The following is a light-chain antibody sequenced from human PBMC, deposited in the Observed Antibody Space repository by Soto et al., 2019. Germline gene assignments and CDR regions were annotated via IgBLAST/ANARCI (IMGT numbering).Light chain of an antibody. V-gene: IGKV1-27*01. CDR1: QGISNY. J-gene: IGKJ1*01. Sequence: DIQMTQSPSSLSASVGDRVTITCRARQGISNYLAWYQQKPVKVPKLLIYAASTLQSVVPSRFSGSGSGTDFTLTISCLQPEDVATYYCQKYNSAPRTFGQGTKVEIK. CDR3: QKYNSAPRT. CDR2: AAS.